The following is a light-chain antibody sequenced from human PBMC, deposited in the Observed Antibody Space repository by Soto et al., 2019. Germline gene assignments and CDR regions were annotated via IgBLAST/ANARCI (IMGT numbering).Light chain of an antibody. CDR2: DAS. V-gene: IGKV3-15*01. CDR3: QQSNNWPWT. Sequence: EVLMTQSPATLSVSPEERATLSCRASQSVSGKLAWYQQKPGQAPRLLIYDASTRATGIPARFSGSGSGTEFTLTISSLQSEDFAVYYCQQSNNWPWTFGQGTKVDIK. CDR1: QSVSGK. J-gene: IGKJ1*01.